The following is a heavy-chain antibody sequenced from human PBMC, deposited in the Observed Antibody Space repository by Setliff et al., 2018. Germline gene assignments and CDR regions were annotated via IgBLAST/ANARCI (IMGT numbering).Heavy chain of an antibody. V-gene: IGHV4-4*08. CDR3: AREGFYCTNGVCYRPFDY. D-gene: IGHD2-8*01. Sequence: ETLSLTCTVSGDSIINYYWSWIRQPPGKGLEWIGDIYSSGNTNYNPSLKSRVTISVDTSKNQFSLNLTSVTAADTAVYYCAREGFYCTNGVCYRPFDYWGQGTLVTVSS. CDR2: IYSSGNT. J-gene: IGHJ4*02. CDR1: GDSIINYY.